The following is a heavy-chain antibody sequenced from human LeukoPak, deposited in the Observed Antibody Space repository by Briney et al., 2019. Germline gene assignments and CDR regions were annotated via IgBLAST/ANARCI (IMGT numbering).Heavy chain of an antibody. V-gene: IGHV1-69*01. J-gene: IGHJ4*02. D-gene: IGHD3-3*01. Sequence: SVKVSCKASGGTFSSYAISWVRQTPGQGLEWMGGIIPIFGTANYAQKFQGRVTITADESTSTAYMELSSLRSEDTAVYYCARDLNDFWSGYCDYWGQGTLVTVSS. CDR1: GGTFSSYA. CDR3: ARDLNDFWSGYCDY. CDR2: IIPIFGTA.